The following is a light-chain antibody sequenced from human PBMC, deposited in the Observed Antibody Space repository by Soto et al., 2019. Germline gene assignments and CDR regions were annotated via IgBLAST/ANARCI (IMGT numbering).Light chain of an antibody. CDR1: QTVSSN. Sequence: IVMTQSPATLSVSTGERATLSCRASQTVSSNLAWYQQKPGQAPRLLIYGASTRATGIPARFSGSGSGTEFTLTISSLQSEDFAVYYCQQYNNWPRTFAQGTKVDIK. CDR3: QQYNNWPRT. CDR2: GAS. J-gene: IGKJ1*01. V-gene: IGKV3-15*01.